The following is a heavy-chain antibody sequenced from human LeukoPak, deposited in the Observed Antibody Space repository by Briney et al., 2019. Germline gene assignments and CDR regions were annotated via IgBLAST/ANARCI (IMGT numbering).Heavy chain of an antibody. CDR1: GYTFSDSY. Sequence: GASVKVSCKPSGYTFSDSYIHWARQAPGVGLQWMGWISPNNGDTNYAEDFQGRVTMTRDTSIRTAYMELTRLTLNDTAVYYCVRSPIGASAYWGRGTLVTVSS. CDR2: ISPNNGDT. J-gene: IGHJ4*02. CDR3: VRSPIGASAY. V-gene: IGHV1-2*02. D-gene: IGHD3-10*01.